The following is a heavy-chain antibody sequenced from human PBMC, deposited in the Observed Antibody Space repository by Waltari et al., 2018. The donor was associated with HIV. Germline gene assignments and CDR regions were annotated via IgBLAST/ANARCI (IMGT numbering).Heavy chain of an antibody. D-gene: IGHD1-26*01. CDR2: ISHSGAT. V-gene: IGHV4-34*01. CDR3: ARGGSSGGDEDYFDH. Sequence: QVQLQQWGAGLLKPSETLSLTCAVYGGPLSGYSWSWIRQPPGAGREWIGDISHSGATNDSPSLKSRVTMSVDRSKNQFALKVKSVTAAGIAQYYCARGGSSGGDEDYFDHGGQGTPVTVTS. J-gene: IGHJ4*02. CDR1: GGPLSGYS.